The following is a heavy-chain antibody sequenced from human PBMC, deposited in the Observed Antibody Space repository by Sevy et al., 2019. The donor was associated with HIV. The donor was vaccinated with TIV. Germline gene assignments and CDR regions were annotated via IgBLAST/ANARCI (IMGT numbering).Heavy chain of an antibody. J-gene: IGHJ4*02. CDR3: TKMDTALDAFDY. CDR1: GFTFGDCA. Sequence: GGSLRLSCTASGFTFGDCAMSWFRQAPGKGLEWVGLIRSQTYGGTTNYAASVSGRFTISRDDSESIVYLQMNGLKTEDTAMCVCTKMDTALDAFDYWGQGTLVTVSS. D-gene: IGHD5-18*01. V-gene: IGHV3-49*03. CDR2: IRSQTYGGTT.